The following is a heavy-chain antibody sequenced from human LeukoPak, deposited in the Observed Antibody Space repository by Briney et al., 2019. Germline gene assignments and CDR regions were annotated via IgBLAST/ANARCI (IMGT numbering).Heavy chain of an antibody. V-gene: IGHV3-43*01. CDR3: AKGPDIVPTPSFNS. CDR1: RFTFDDYS. Sequence: PGGSLRLSCAASRFTFDDYSMHWVRQAPGKGLEWVSLISGNGFNTYYADSMKGRFTISRDNSKNSLYLQMNSLRTEDTAFYYCAKGPDIVPTPSFNSWGQGTLVTVSS. D-gene: IGHD5-12*01. J-gene: IGHJ4*02. CDR2: ISGNGFNT.